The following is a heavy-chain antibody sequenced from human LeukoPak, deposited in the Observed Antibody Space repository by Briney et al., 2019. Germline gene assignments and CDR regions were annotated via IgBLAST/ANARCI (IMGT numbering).Heavy chain of an antibody. D-gene: IGHD3-10*01. V-gene: IGHV3-23*01. J-gene: IGHJ4*02. Sequence: GGSLRLSCAASGFTFSSYAMSWVRQAPGKGLEWVSAISGSGGSTYYADSVKGRFTISRDNSKNTLYLQMNSLRAGDTAVYYCAKNFEPHGSGSYVFDYWGQGTLVTVSS. CDR2: ISGSGGST. CDR3: AKNFEPHGSGSYVFDY. CDR1: GFTFSSYA.